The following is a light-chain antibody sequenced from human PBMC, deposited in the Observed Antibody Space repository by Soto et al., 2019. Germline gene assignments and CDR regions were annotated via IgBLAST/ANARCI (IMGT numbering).Light chain of an antibody. Sequence: EVVMTQSPATLSVSPGERATLSCRASQFVSTNLAWYQQKPGQAPRLLIYSASTRATGIPARFSGSGSGTEFTLTISSLQSEDSAVYYCQQCNNWPPLTFGGGNKVEIK. V-gene: IGKV3-15*01. J-gene: IGKJ4*01. CDR3: QQCNNWPPLT. CDR2: SAS. CDR1: QFVSTN.